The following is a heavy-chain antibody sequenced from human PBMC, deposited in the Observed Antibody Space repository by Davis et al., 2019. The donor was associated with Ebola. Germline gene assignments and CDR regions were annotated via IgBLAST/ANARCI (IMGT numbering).Heavy chain of an antibody. CDR1: GFSFSNFW. J-gene: IGHJ4*02. Sequence: GESLKISCAASGFSFSNFWMHWVRQAPGKGLVWVSRIKTDGSMTGYGDSVQGRFTISRDNAKNSLYLQMNSLRDEDTAVYYCARREAWIDYWGQGTLVTVSS. CDR3: ARREAWIDY. V-gene: IGHV3-74*01. D-gene: IGHD1-26*01. CDR2: IKTDGSMT.